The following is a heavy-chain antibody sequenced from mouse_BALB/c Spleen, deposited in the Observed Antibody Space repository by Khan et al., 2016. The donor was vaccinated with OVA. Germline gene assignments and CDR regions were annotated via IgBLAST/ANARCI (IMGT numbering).Heavy chain of an antibody. Sequence: QVQLKQSGAELVKAGASVKMSCKASGYTFTSYWMHWVKQRLGQGLEWFAETNPTHGRTYYNEKFKSKATLTVDKSSSTAYMLLSGPTFEDSAVYDCARIKKIVATYIDYWGQGTTLTVSS. CDR2: TNPTHGRT. CDR3: ARIKKIVATYIDY. CDR1: GYTFTSYW. V-gene: IGHV1S81*02. J-gene: IGHJ2*01. D-gene: IGHD1-1*01.